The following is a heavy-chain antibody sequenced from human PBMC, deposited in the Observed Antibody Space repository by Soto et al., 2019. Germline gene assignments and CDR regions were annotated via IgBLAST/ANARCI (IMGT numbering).Heavy chain of an antibody. D-gene: IGHD3-3*01. V-gene: IGHV3-30*18. CDR3: AKGLKSFWSGYYADWFDP. CDR2: ISYDGSNK. J-gene: IGHJ5*02. Sequence: QVQLVESGGGVVQPGRSLRLSCAASGFTFSSYGMHWVRQARGKGLEWVAVISYDGSNKYYADSVKGRFTISRDNSKNTLYLQMNSLRAEDTAVYYCAKGLKSFWSGYYADWFDPWGQGTLVTVSS. CDR1: GFTFSSYG.